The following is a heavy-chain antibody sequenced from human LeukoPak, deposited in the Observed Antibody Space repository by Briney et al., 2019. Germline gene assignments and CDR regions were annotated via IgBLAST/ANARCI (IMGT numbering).Heavy chain of an antibody. D-gene: IGHD6-13*01. Sequence: PSETLSLTCTVSGGSISGSSYYWAWLRQPPGKGLEWIGNIHFSGSTYYNPSLQSRVTMPVDTSKNQFSLKLNSVTAADTAVYYCARVSSSWPHYYFDYWGQGTRVTASS. CDR3: ARVSSSWPHYYFDY. CDR2: IHFSGST. CDR1: GGSISGSSYY. V-gene: IGHV4-39*07. J-gene: IGHJ4*02.